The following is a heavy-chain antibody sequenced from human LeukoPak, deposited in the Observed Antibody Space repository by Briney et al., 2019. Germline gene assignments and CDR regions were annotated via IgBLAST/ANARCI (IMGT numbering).Heavy chain of an antibody. J-gene: IGHJ4*02. D-gene: IGHD1-14*01. CDR3: ARDQSPSSESTEFDY. V-gene: IGHV1-2*02. CDR2: INPNSGGT. Sequence: VASVKVSCTASGYTFTGYYMHWVRQAPGQGLEWMGWINPNSGGTNYAQKFQGRVTMTRDTSNSTAYMELSRLRSDDTAVYYCARDQSPSSESTEFDYWGQGTLVTVSS. CDR1: GYTFTGYY.